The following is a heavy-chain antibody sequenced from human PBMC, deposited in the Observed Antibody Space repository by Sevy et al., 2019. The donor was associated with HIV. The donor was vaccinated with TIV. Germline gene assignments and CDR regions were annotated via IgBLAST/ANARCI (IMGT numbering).Heavy chain of an antibody. CDR3: AKTLQKLPFHPHYFDY. Sequence: GGFLRLSCAASGFTLTSYTMNWVRQAPGKGLEWVASISATGGSTYYAASVKGRFTISRDVSKGTLYLQMNSLTAEDTAIFYCAKTLQKLPFHPHYFDYWGQGTLVTVSS. V-gene: IGHV3-23*01. D-gene: IGHD2-21*02. CDR2: ISATGGST. J-gene: IGHJ4*02. CDR1: GFTLTSYT.